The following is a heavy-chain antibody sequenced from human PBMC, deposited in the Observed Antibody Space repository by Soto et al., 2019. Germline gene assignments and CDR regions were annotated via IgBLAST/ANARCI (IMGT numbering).Heavy chain of an antibody. J-gene: IGHJ5*01. CDR3: VRLIGNSWLAS. CDR2: INHSGSS. D-gene: IGHD3-16*01. Sequence: PSETLSLTCAVYGVSFSDYSWTWIRQPPGKGLEWIGEINHSGSSYYNPSLESRVTISVDTSNNQLSLQLNSVTPDDTAVYYCVRLIGNSWLASWVQGTLVTVSS. CDR1: GVSFSDYS. V-gene: IGHV4-34*01.